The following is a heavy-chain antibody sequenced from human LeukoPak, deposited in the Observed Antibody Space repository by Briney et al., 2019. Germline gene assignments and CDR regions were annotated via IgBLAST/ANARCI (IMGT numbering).Heavy chain of an antibody. CDR2: IYHSGST. Sequence: SETLSLTCTVSGGSISTYYWNWIRQPPGKGLEWIGYIYHSGSTNYNPSLQSRVTISVDTSKNQFSLNLNSVTAADTAVYYCARGGAARLHFQNWGQGALVTVSS. CDR3: ARGGAARLHFQN. D-gene: IGHD6-6*01. J-gene: IGHJ1*01. V-gene: IGHV4-59*01. CDR1: GGSISTYY.